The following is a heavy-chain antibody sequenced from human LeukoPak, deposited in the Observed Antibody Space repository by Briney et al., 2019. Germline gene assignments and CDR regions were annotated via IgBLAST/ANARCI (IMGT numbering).Heavy chain of an antibody. CDR1: GFTFRGYE. V-gene: IGHV3-48*03. D-gene: IGHD1-14*01. Sequence: GGSLRLSCVASGFTFRGYEMNWVRQAPGKGLEWISYISTGGSTMFYADSVKGRFTISRDNSKNTVYLQMNSLRAEDTAVYFCARVRLDRSERNLDAFENWGQGTMVTVSS. CDR2: ISTGGSTM. J-gene: IGHJ3*02. CDR3: ARVRLDRSERNLDAFEN.